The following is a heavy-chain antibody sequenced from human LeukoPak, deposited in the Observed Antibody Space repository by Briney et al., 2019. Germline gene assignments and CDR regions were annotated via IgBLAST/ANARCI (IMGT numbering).Heavy chain of an antibody. D-gene: IGHD3-10*01. Sequence: ASVKVSCKASGGTFSSYAISWVRQAPGQGLEWMGGIIPIFGTANYAQKFQGRVTITTDESTSTAYMELSSLRSEDTAVYYCASRYYGSGSQPDYYYYMDVWGKGTTVTVSS. J-gene: IGHJ6*03. V-gene: IGHV1-69*05. CDR2: IIPIFGTA. CDR3: ASRYYGSGSQPDYYYYMDV. CDR1: GGTFSSYA.